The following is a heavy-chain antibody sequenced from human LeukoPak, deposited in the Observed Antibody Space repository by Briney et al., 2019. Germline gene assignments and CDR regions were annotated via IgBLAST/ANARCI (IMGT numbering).Heavy chain of an antibody. CDR2: ISSNGGAT. CDR3: ASSGFDY. CDR1: GFTFRSYA. V-gene: IGHV3-64*01. Sequence: GGSLRLSCEASGFTFRSYAMHWVRQAPGKGLEYVSSISSNGGATYYASFVKGRFTISRDNSKNTLYLQLGSLRAEDMAVYYCASSGFDYWGQGTLVTVSS. D-gene: IGHD1-26*01. J-gene: IGHJ4*02.